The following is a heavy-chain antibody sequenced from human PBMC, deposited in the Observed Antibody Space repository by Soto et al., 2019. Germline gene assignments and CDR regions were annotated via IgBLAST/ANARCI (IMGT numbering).Heavy chain of an antibody. CDR2: IYNGAST. CDR1: GGSVNSDY. D-gene: IGHD1-1*01. V-gene: IGHV4-59*08. Sequence: SETLSLTCTVAGGSVNSDYWSWIRQPPGKGLEWIGYIYNGASTKYNPSLKSRVTISVDTSRNQFSLRLTSVAAADTAMYYCARHPAGTEDSWGQGTLVTVSS. CDR3: ARHPAGTEDS. J-gene: IGHJ4*02.